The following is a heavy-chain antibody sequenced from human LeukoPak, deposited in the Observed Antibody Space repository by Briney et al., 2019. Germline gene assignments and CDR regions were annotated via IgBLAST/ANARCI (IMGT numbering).Heavy chain of an antibody. CDR1: GGSISSYY. D-gene: IGHD3/OR15-3a*01. Sequence: SETLSLTCTVSGGSISSYYWSWIRQPPGKGLEWIGYIYYSGSTNYNPSLKSRVTISVDTSKNQFSLKLSSVTAADTAVYYCARVDHYYGMDVWGQGTLVTVSS. V-gene: IGHV4-59*01. CDR2: IYYSGST. J-gene: IGHJ6*02. CDR3: ARVDHYYGMDV.